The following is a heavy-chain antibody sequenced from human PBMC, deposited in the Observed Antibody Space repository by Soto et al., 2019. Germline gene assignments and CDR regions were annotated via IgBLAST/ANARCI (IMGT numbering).Heavy chain of an antibody. CDR3: SRVEGGGYCSGGSCPDAFDI. J-gene: IGHJ3*02. CDR1: GGSISSYY. CDR2: IYYSGST. V-gene: IGHV4-59*01. Sequence: SATLSLTCTFSGGSISSYYWSLIRQPQGKGLDWIVYIYYSGSTNYNPSLKSRVTISVDTSKNQFSLKLSSVTAADTAVYYCSRVEGGGYCSGGSCPDAFDIWGQGTMVTVSS. D-gene: IGHD2-15*01.